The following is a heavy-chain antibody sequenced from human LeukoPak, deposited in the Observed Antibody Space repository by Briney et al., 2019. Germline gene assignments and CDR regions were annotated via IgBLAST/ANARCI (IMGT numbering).Heavy chain of an antibody. V-gene: IGHV3-74*01. CDR3: ARSEYSFDY. CDR2: INSDGSSS. CDR1: GFTFSRYW. Sequence: GGSLRLSCAAFGFTFSRYWMHWVRQAPGKGLVWVSRINSDGSSSTYADSVKGRFTISRDNAKNTLYLQMNSLRVEDTAVYYCARSEYSFDYWGQGTLVTVSS. J-gene: IGHJ4*02.